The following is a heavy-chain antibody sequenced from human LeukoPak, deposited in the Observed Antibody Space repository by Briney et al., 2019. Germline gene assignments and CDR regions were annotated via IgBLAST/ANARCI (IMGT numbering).Heavy chain of an antibody. J-gene: IGHJ4*02. Sequence: PSETLSLTCTVSGGSISSSSYYWGWIRQPPGKGLEWIGSIYYSGSTYYNPSLKSRVTISAGTSKNQFSLKLSSVTAADTAVYYCARPSGYYHHYFDYWGQGTLVTVSS. CDR1: GGSISSSSYY. CDR2: IYYSGST. CDR3: ARPSGYYHHYFDY. V-gene: IGHV4-39*01. D-gene: IGHD3-22*01.